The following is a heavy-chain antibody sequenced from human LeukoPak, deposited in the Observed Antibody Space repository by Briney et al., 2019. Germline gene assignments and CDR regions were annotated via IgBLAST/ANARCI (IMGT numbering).Heavy chain of an antibody. J-gene: IGHJ4*02. Sequence: SETLSLTCAVYGGSFSGYYWSWIRQPPGKGLEWSGEINHSGSTNYNPALKSRVTISVDTSKNQFSLKLSSVTAADTAVYYCARGPRSSGYFYYLNYWGQGTLVTVSS. CDR2: INHSGST. CDR3: ARGPRSSGYFYYLNY. D-gene: IGHD3-22*01. CDR1: GGSFSGYY. V-gene: IGHV4-34*01.